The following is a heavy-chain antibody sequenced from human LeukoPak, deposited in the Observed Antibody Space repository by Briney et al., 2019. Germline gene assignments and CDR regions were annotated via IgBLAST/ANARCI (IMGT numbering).Heavy chain of an antibody. J-gene: IGHJ5*02. D-gene: IGHD2-2*01. CDR2: MNPNSGNT. Sequence: ASVKVSCKASVYTFTSYDINWVRQATGQGLEWMGWMNPNSGNTGYAQKFQGRVTMTRNTSISTAYMELSSLRSEDTAVYYCARRYCSSTSCYRRYWFDPWGQGTLVTVSS. CDR1: VYTFTSYD. CDR3: ARRYCSSTSCYRRYWFDP. V-gene: IGHV1-8*01.